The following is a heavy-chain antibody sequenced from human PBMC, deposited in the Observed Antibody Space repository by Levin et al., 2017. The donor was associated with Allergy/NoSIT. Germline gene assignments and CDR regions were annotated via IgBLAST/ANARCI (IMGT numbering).Heavy chain of an antibody. V-gene: IGHV1-46*01. CDR1: RYTFTSYY. CDR3: ARDHSGSYFSANHLAGWD. J-gene: IGHJ4*02. D-gene: IGHD1-26*01. Sequence: ASVKVSCKASRYTFTSYYMHWVRQAPGQGLEWMGIINPSGGSTSYAQKFQGRVTMTRDTSTSTVYMELSSLRSEDTAVYYCARDHSGSYFSANHLAGWDWGQGTLVTVSS. CDR2: INPSGGST.